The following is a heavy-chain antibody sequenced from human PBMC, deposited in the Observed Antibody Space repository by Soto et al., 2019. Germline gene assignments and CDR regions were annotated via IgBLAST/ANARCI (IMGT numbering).Heavy chain of an antibody. CDR3: ASPRVVAATGYYYYGMDV. D-gene: IGHD2-15*01. CDR1: GGTFSSYA. CDR2: IIPIFGTA. Sequence: GASVKVSCKASGGTFSSYAINWVRQAPGQGLEWMGGIIPIFGTANYAQKFQGRVTITADESTSTAYMELSSLRSEDTAVYYCASPRVVAATGYYYYGMDVWGQGTTVTVSS. V-gene: IGHV1-69*13. J-gene: IGHJ6*02.